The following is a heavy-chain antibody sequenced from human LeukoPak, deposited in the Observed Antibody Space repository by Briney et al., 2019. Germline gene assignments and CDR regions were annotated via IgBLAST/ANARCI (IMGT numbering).Heavy chain of an antibody. CDR3: AKVVVVNSYYFDY. CDR1: GFTFSSYV. J-gene: IGHJ4*02. Sequence: QTGGSLRLSCAASGFTFSSYVMSWVRQAPGKGLEWVSAISSGGGTTYYADSVKGRFTISRDDSKNTLYLQMNSLRAEDTAVYYCAKVVVVNSYYFDYWGQGTLVTVSS. V-gene: IGHV3-23*01. D-gene: IGHD3-22*01. CDR2: ISSGGGTT.